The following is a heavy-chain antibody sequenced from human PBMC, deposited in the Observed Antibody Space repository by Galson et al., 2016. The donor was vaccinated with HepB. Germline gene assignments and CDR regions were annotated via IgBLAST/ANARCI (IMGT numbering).Heavy chain of an antibody. CDR3: APDQGGYASGFQSFDY. Sequence: SLRLSCATSGFFFNNAWMHWVRQAPGKGLEWVGRIKRNLDGATIDYESPVAGRFTISRDDSRTALYLHMNSLKIEDTAVYFCAPDQGGYASGFQSFDYWGQGTLVTVSS. J-gene: IGHJ4*02. V-gene: IGHV3-15*07. D-gene: IGHD5-18*01. CDR1: GFFFNNAW. CDR2: IKRNLDGATI.